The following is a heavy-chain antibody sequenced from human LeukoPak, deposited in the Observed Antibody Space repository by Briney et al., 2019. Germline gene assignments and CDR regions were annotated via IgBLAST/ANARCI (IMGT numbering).Heavy chain of an antibody. Sequence: ASVKVSCKVSGYTLTELSMHWVRQAPGKGLEWMGGFDPDDGETIYAQKFQGRVTMTEDTSTDTAYMELSSLRSEDTAVYYCATGYRMYYYDSSGTEYFQHWGQGTLVTVSS. CDR1: GYTLTELS. V-gene: IGHV1-24*01. CDR2: FDPDDGET. J-gene: IGHJ1*01. D-gene: IGHD3-22*01. CDR3: ATGYRMYYYDSSGTEYFQH.